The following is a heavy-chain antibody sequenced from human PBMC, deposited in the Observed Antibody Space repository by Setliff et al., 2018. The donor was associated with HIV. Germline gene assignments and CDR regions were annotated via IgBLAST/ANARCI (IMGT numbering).Heavy chain of an antibody. D-gene: IGHD1-7*01. CDR3: ARQGGNYFVDN. J-gene: IGHJ4*02. Sequence: SETLSLTCTVSGGSITSAPYNWGWIRQPPGKGLEWVGSLFSRGTTYYHPSLKSRVTISVDTSKNHFSLKLTSVTAADTAVYFCARQGGNYFVDNWGQGTLVTVSS. V-gene: IGHV4-39*01. CDR1: GGSITSAPYN. CDR2: LFSRGTT.